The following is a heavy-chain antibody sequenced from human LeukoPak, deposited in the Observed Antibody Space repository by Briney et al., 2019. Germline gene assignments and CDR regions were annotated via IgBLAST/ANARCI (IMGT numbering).Heavy chain of an antibody. V-gene: IGHV3-23*01. CDR3: AKRSAENAFDI. J-gene: IGHJ3*02. Sequence: GGSLRLSCAASGFTVSSNYMSWVRQAPGKGLEWVSVISGSGGSTYYADSVKGRFTISRDNSKNTLYLQMNSLRAEDTAVYYCAKRSAENAFDIWGQGTMVTVSS. CDR2: ISGSGGST. CDR1: GFTVSSNY.